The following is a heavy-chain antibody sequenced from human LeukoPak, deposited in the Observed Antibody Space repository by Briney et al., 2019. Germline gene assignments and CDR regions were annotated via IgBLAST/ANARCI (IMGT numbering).Heavy chain of an antibody. CDR2: ISSSGSTI. J-gene: IGHJ4*02. CDR1: GFGFSTYE. CDR3: ARVAAAGTYYFDS. D-gene: IGHD6-13*01. Sequence: GGSLRLSCAASGFGFSTYEMNWVRQAPGKGLEWVSHISSSGSTIYYADSVKGRFTISRDNAKNSLYLQMNSLRAEDTAVYYCARVAAAGTYYFDSWGQGALVTVSS. V-gene: IGHV3-48*03.